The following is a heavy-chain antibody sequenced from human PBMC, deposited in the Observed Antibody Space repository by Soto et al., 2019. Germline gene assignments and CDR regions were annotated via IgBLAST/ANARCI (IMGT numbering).Heavy chain of an antibody. CDR2: IYYSGST. V-gene: IGHV4-59*08. J-gene: IGHJ4*02. CDR3: ARNHDYGDYLFDY. Sequence: PSETLSLTCTVAGGSISSYYGSWIRQPPGKGLEWIGYIYYSGSTNYNPSLKSRVTISVDTSKNQFSLKLSSVTAADTAVYYCARNHDYGDYLFDYWGQGTLVTVSS. CDR1: GGSISSYY. D-gene: IGHD4-17*01.